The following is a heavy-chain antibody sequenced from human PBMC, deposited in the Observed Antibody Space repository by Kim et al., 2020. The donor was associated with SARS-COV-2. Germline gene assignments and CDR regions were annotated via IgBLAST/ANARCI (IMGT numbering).Heavy chain of an antibody. J-gene: IGHJ3*02. V-gene: IGHV4-34*01. CDR1: GGSFSGYY. CDR3: AREDPNAFDI. Sequence: SETLSLTCAVYGGSFSGYYWSWIRQPPGKGLEWIGEINHSGSTNYNQSLKSRVTISVDTSKNQFSLKLSSVTAADTAVYYCAREDPNAFDIWGQGTMVTVSS. CDR2: INHSGST.